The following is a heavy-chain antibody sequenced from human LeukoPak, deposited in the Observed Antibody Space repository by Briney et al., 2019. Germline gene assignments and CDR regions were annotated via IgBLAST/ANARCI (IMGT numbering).Heavy chain of an antibody. D-gene: IGHD1-14*01. V-gene: IGHV3-33*01. CDR2: IWYDGSNK. J-gene: IGHJ4*02. CDR3: ARDIRSYYFDY. CDR1: GFTFSRHG. Sequence: GRSLRLSCAASGFTFSRHGMHWVRQAPGKGLEWVAVIWYDGSNKYYADSVKGRFTISRDNYKNTLYLQMNSLRADDTAVYYCARDIRSYYFDYWGQGTLVTVSS.